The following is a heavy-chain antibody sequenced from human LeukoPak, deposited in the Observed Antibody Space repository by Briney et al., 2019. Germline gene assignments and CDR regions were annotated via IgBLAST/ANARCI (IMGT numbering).Heavy chain of an antibody. CDR1: GGSISSSSYY. Sequence: SETLSLTCTVSGGSISSSSYYWGWIRQPPWKGLEWIGSMYYSGSTYYNPSLKSRVTISVDTSKNQFSLELTSVTAADTAVYYCARHSGSYLKSALHIWGQGTMVTVSS. J-gene: IGHJ3*02. D-gene: IGHD1-26*01. CDR2: MYYSGST. V-gene: IGHV4-39*01. CDR3: ARHSGSYLKSALHI.